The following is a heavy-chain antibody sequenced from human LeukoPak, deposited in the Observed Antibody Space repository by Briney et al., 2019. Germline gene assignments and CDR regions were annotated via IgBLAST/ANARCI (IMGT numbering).Heavy chain of an antibody. CDR1: GFTVSSNY. Sequence: TGGSLRLSCAASGFTVSSNYMSWVRQAPGKGLGWVSVIYSGGSTYYADSVKGRFTISRDNSKNTLYLQMNSLRAEDTAVYYCARGDFWSGYPIDYWGQETLVTVSS. J-gene: IGHJ4*02. D-gene: IGHD3-3*01. CDR2: IYSGGST. CDR3: ARGDFWSGYPIDY. V-gene: IGHV3-53*01.